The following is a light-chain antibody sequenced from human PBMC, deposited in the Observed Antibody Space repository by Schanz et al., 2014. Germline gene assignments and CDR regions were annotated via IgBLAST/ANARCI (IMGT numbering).Light chain of an antibody. J-gene: IGLJ3*02. CDR3: CSYAGSSTSWV. CDR1: SSDIGRYNY. CDR2: DVT. V-gene: IGLV2-8*01. Sequence: QSALTQPPSASGSPGQSVTISCTGTSSDIGRYNYVSWYQHHPGKAPKLLIYDVTKRPSGVPDRFSGSKSGNTASLTVSGLQAEDEADYYCCSYAGSSTSWVFGGGTKVTVL.